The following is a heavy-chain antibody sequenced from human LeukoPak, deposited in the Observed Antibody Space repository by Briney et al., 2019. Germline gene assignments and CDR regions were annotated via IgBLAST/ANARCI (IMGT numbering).Heavy chain of an antibody. D-gene: IGHD2-15*01. V-gene: IGHV1-8*01. CDR1: GYTFTSYD. J-gene: IGHJ2*01. CDR3: ARPYCSGGDCLRYFDL. Sequence: ASVKVSCKASGYTFTSYDISWVQQATGQGLEWMGWMNPISGNTGYAQKFQGRVTMTSSTSISTAYMELSSLRSEDTAVYYCARPYCSGGDCLRYFDLWGRGTLITVSS. CDR2: MNPISGNT.